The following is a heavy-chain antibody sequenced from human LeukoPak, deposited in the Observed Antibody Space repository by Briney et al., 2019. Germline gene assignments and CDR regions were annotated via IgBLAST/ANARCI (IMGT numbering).Heavy chain of an antibody. CDR2: IRGSGDRT. CDR1: GFTFSSYA. Sequence: GGSLRLSCAASGFTFSSYAMSWVRQAPGKGLEWVSAIRGSGDRTHYADSVKGRFTISRDNSKNTLYLQMNSLRAEDTAVYYCAKDSKIVGATFRSYHYMDVWGKGTAVTVSS. J-gene: IGHJ6*03. D-gene: IGHD1-26*01. V-gene: IGHV3-23*01. CDR3: AKDSKIVGATFRSYHYMDV.